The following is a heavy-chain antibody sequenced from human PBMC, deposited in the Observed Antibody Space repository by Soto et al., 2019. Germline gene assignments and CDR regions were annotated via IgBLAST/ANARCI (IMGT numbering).Heavy chain of an antibody. CDR1: GGTFSSYS. CDR2: IIPILGTA. D-gene: IGHD1-26*01. Sequence: QVQLVQSGAEVKKPGSSVKVSCKASGGTFSSYSINWVRQAPGQGLEWMGEIIPILGTANYAQKFQGRVTITADESTSTAYMELSSLRSEDTAVYYCATDGGRQSGGIDYCGKGKLVTVSS. CDR3: ATDGGRQSGGIDY. J-gene: IGHJ4*02. V-gene: IGHV1-69*01.